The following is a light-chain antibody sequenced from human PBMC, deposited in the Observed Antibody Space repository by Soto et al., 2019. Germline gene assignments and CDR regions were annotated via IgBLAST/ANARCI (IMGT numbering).Light chain of an antibody. CDR2: KVS. Sequence: DIVMTQTPLSSPVTLGQAASISCRSSQSLVHNDGNTYLSWFQQRPGQPQRLLIYKVSDRFSWVPDRFSGSGAGTDFTLTISRVEAEDVGVYYCMQATQSAWSFGQGTKVEI. J-gene: IGKJ1*01. CDR3: MQATQSAWS. V-gene: IGKV2-24*01. CDR1: QSLVHNDGNTY.